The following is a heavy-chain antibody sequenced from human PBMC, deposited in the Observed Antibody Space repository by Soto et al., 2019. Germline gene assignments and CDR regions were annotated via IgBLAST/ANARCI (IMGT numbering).Heavy chain of an antibody. Sequence: SETLSLTCAVSGGSISSSNWWSWVRQPPGKGLEWIGEIYHSGSTNYNPSLKSRVTISVDKSKNQFSLKLSSVTAADTAVYYCARKSGYCTNGVCYRGNWFDPWGQGTLVTV. V-gene: IGHV4-4*02. CDR3: ARKSGYCTNGVCYRGNWFDP. D-gene: IGHD2-8*01. CDR2: IYHSGST. CDR1: GGSISSSNW. J-gene: IGHJ5*02.